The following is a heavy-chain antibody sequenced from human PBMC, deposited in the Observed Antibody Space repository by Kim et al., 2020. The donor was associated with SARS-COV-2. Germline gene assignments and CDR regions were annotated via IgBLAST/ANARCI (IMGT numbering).Heavy chain of an antibody. J-gene: IGHJ5*02. CDR3: AKDATFGGSPRGWFDP. Sequence: VKGRFTISRDNAKNSLYLQMNSLRAEDTALYYCAKDATFGGSPRGWFDPWGQGTLVTVSS. V-gene: IGHV3-9*01. D-gene: IGHD2-15*01.